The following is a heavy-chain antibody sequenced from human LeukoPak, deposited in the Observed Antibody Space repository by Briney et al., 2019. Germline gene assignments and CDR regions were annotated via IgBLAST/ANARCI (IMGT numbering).Heavy chain of an antibody. CDR1: GFTFPIYA. CDR2: ISATGGRT. V-gene: IGHV3-23*01. J-gene: IGHJ4*02. D-gene: IGHD1-26*01. CDR3: AKEGLTYMGVADY. Sequence: GGSLRLSCSASGFTFPIYAMNWVRQAPGKGLEWVSAISATGGRTYYADSVKGRFTISKDKAKKTLYLQMNSLRVEDTAVYYCAKEGLTYMGVADYWGQGTLITVSS.